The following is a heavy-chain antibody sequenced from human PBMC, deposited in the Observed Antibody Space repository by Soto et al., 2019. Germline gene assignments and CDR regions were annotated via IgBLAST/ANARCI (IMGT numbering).Heavy chain of an antibody. D-gene: IGHD2-8*01. CDR1: GFTFSTYT. V-gene: IGHV3-23*01. Sequence: EVQLLESGGGLVQPGGSLRLSCVASGFTFSTYTMSWVRQAPGKGLEWVSVISGSMGSVADPYYADSVQGRFTISRDNFKSTLYLQMSSLRAEDTAIYYCAKARCTSSTRYVSDSWGQGTLVTVSS. CDR2: ISGSMGSVADP. CDR3: AKARCTSSTRYVSDS. J-gene: IGHJ5*01.